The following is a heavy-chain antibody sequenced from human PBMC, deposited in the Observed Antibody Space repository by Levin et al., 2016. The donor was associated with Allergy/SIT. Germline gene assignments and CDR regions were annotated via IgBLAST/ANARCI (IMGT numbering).Heavy chain of an antibody. Sequence: GGSLRLSCAASGFTFSSYSMNWVRQAPGKGLEWVSSISSSSSYIYYADSVKGRFTISRDNAKNSLYLQMNSLRAEDTAVYYCARSGSYSGGYRGAFDIWGQGTMVTVSS. CDR1: GFTFSSYS. CDR3: ARSGSYSGGYRGAFDI. CDR2: ISSSSSYI. V-gene: IGHV3-21*01. J-gene: IGHJ3*02. D-gene: IGHD1-26*01.